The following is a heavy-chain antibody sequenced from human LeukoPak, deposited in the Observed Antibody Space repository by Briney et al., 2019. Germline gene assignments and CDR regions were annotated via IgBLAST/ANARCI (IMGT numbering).Heavy chain of an antibody. CDR3: ARTPYDFWSGYWRTQFDY. CDR2: IYYSGST. V-gene: IGHV4-39*01. J-gene: IGHJ4*02. Sequence: PSETLSLTCTVSGGSISSSSYYWGWIRQPPGKGLEWIGSIYYSGSTYYNPSLKSRVTISVDTSKNQSSLKLSSVTAADTAVYYCARTPYDFWSGYWRTQFDYWGQGTLVTVSS. D-gene: IGHD3-3*01. CDR1: GGSISSSSYY.